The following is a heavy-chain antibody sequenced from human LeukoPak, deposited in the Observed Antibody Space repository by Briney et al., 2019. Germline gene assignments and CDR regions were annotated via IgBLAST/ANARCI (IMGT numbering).Heavy chain of an antibody. CDR2: INHSGST. J-gene: IGHJ4*02. CDR3: ARGVGGAWAFDY. D-gene: IGHD3-10*01. Sequence: KPSETLSLTCAVYGGSFSGYYWSWIRQPQGQGLEWIGEINHSGSTNYNPSLKSRVTISVDTSKNQFSLKLSSVTAADTAVYYCARGVGGAWAFDYWGQGTLVTVSS. V-gene: IGHV4-34*01. CDR1: GGSFSGYY.